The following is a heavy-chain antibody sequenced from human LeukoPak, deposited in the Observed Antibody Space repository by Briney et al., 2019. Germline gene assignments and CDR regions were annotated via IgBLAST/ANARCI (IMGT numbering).Heavy chain of an antibody. CDR2: ISSSSSYI. D-gene: IGHD6-13*01. Sequence: PGGSLRLSCAASGFTFSSYSMNWVRQAPGKGLEWVSSISSSSSYIYYADSVKGRFTISRDNAKNSLYLQMNSLRAEDTAVYYCARWGQQLVTGVDYWGQGTLVTFSS. CDR3: ARWGQQLVTGVDY. CDR1: GFTFSSYS. V-gene: IGHV3-21*01. J-gene: IGHJ4*02.